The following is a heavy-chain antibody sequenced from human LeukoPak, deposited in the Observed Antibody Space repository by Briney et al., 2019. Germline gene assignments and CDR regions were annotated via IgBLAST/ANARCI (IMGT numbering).Heavy chain of an antibody. Sequence: ASVKVSCKASGGTFSSYAISWVRQAPGQGLEWMGRIIPILGIANYAQKFQGRVTITADKSTSTAYMELSSLRSEDTAVYYCAREPGIEDIVVVVAAFVYWGQGTLVTVSS. J-gene: IGHJ4*02. CDR3: AREPGIEDIVVVVAAFVY. D-gene: IGHD2-15*01. CDR1: GGTFSSYA. CDR2: IIPILGIA. V-gene: IGHV1-69*04.